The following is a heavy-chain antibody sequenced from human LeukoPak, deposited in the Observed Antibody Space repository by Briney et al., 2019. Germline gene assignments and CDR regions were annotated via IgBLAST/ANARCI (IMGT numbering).Heavy chain of an antibody. Sequence: PGGSLRLSCAASGFTFSSYSMNWVRQAPGKGLEWVSYISSSSSTIYYADSVKGRFTISRDNAKNSLYLQMNSLRDEDTAVYYCARAHCSSTSCYYYGMDVWGQGTTVTVSS. CDR1: GFTFSSYS. V-gene: IGHV3-48*02. CDR2: ISSSSSTI. CDR3: ARAHCSSTSCYYYGMDV. D-gene: IGHD2-2*01. J-gene: IGHJ6*02.